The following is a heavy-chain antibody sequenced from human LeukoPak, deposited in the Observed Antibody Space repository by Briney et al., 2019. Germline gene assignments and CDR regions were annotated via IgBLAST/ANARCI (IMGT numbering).Heavy chain of an antibody. V-gene: IGHV3-23*01. CDR1: GFTFSSYA. CDR3: AKDYNYDSAGYPFGY. Sequence: GGSLRLSCAVSGFTFSSYAMIWVRQAPGKGLEWVSGISGSGTRTYYADSVKGRFTISRDNSKNTLYLQMNSLRAEDTAVYFCAKDYNYDSAGYPFGYWGQGTLVTVSS. CDR2: ISGSGTRT. D-gene: IGHD3-22*01. J-gene: IGHJ4*02.